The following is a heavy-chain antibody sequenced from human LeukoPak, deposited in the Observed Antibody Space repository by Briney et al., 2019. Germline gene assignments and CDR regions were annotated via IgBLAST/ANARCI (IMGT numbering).Heavy chain of an antibody. CDR1: GGSISSSNW. D-gene: IGHD4-17*01. J-gene: IGHJ4*02. CDR3: ARVYGDYMYYFDY. CDR2: IYHSGST. V-gene: IGHV4-4*02. Sequence: SETLSLTCAVSGGSISSSNWWSWVRQPPGKGLEWIGEIYHSGSTNYNPSLKSRVTILVDKSENQFSLKLGSVTAADTAVYYCARVYGDYMYYFDYWGQGTLVTVSS.